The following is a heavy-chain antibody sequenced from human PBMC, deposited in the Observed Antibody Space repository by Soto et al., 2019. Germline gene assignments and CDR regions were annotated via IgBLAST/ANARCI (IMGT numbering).Heavy chain of an antibody. Sequence: SETLSLTCAVSGASIGTSNWWSWVRQSPGKGLEWIGEIHDSGSTEYNPSLKSRVTISVDTSKNQFSLKLSSVTAADTAMYYCARFNYYYGMDVWGQGTTVTVSS. CDR1: GASIGTSNW. CDR2: IHDSGST. V-gene: IGHV4-4*02. CDR3: ARFNYYYGMDV. J-gene: IGHJ6*02.